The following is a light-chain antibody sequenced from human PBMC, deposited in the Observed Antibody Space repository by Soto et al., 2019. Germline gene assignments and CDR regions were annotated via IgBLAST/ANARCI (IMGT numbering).Light chain of an antibody. CDR2: AAS. CDR1: QGINSY. Sequence: DIQMTQSPSTLSASEGDRVTITCRASQGINSYLAWYQQKPGKAPKLLIYAASTLQSGVPSRFSGSGSGTEFTLTISSLQPEDFATYYCQQLKSNLITFGQGTRLEIK. J-gene: IGKJ5*01. CDR3: QQLKSNLIT. V-gene: IGKV1-9*01.